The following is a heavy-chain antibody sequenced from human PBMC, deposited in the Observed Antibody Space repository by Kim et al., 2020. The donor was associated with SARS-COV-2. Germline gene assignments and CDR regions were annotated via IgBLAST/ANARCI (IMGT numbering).Heavy chain of an antibody. Sequence: GGSLRLSCAASGFTFSSYSMNWVRQAPGKGLEWVSSISSSSSYIYYADSVKGRFTISRDNAKNSLYLQMNSLRAEDTAVYYCARDPESFVVPAADYWGQGTLVTVSS. CDR3: ARDPESFVVPAADY. V-gene: IGHV3-21*01. J-gene: IGHJ4*02. CDR2: ISSSSSYI. D-gene: IGHD2-2*01. CDR1: GFTFSSYS.